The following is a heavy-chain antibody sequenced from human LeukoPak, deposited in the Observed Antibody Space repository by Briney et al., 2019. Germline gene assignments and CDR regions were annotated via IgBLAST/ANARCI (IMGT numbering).Heavy chain of an antibody. CDR2: IHYSGST. CDR1: GGSISSSSYY. Sequence: PSETLSLTCTVSGGSISSSSYYWAWIRQPPGKGLEWIGSIHYSGSTYYNPSLQSRVTISIDTSKNQFSLKLRFVTAADTAVYYCARANYYDSSGYSRGAFDIWGQGTMVTVSS. J-gene: IGHJ3*02. V-gene: IGHV4-39*07. D-gene: IGHD3-22*01. CDR3: ARANYYDSSGYSRGAFDI.